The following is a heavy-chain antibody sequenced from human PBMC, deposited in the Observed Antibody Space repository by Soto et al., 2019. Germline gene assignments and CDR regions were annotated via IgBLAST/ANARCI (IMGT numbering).Heavy chain of an antibody. V-gene: IGHV4-59*01. CDR1: GGSISDFY. Sequence: ASETLSLTCTVSGGSISDFYWSWIRQPPGKGLEWIGYIYYSGSTNYNPSLKSRVTISVDTSKDQFSLNLRSMSPADTAVYYCARVGGLAARTSDYWGPGTLVTVSS. D-gene: IGHD6-6*01. CDR3: ARVGGLAARTSDY. J-gene: IGHJ4*02. CDR2: IYYSGST.